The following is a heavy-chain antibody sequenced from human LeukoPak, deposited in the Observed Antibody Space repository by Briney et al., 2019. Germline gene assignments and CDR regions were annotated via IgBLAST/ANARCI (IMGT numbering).Heavy chain of an antibody. CDR2: ISASGDST. CDR3: ANARDGYKYFQH. J-gene: IGHJ1*01. CDR1: GFTFSSYV. D-gene: IGHD5-24*01. Sequence: GGSLRLSCAASGFTFSSYVMRWVRQAPGKGLEGVSTISASGDSTHYADSVKGRFTISRDTSENTLYLQMNSLRAEDTAVYYCANARDGYKYFQHWGQGTLVTVSS. V-gene: IGHV3-23*01.